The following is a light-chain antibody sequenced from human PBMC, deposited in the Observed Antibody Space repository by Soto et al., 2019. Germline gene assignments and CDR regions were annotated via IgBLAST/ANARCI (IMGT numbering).Light chain of an antibody. J-gene: IGKJ4*01. CDR1: QDISNY. CDR2: DAS. Sequence: DIQMAQSPSSLSASVGDRVTITCQASQDISNYLTWYQQKPGKAPKLLIYDASNLETGVPSRFSGSKSGTDFTFTISSLQPEDIATYYCQQYDNLPLTFGGGTKVEI. V-gene: IGKV1-33*01. CDR3: QQYDNLPLT.